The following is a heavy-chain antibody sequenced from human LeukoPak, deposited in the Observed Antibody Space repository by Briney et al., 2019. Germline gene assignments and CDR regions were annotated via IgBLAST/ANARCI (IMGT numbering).Heavy chain of an antibody. J-gene: IGHJ4*02. D-gene: IGHD6-13*01. CDR3: ASNPPAAESY. Sequence: PGGSLRLSCAASGFTFSSCSMNWVRQAPGKGLEWVSSISSSSSYIYYADSVKGRFTISRDNAKNSLYLQMNSLRAEDTAVYYCASNPPAAESYWGQGTLVTVSS. V-gene: IGHV3-21*01. CDR2: ISSSSSYI. CDR1: GFTFSSCS.